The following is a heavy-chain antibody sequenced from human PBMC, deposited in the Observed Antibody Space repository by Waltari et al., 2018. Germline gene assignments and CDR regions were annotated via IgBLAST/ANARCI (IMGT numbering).Heavy chain of an antibody. CDR2: NDYSGST. CDR1: GGSISSGGYY. D-gene: IGHD3-16*01. J-gene: IGHJ2*01. Sequence: QVQLQESGPGLVKPSQTLSLTCTVSGGSISSGGYYWSWIRQHPGKGLEWIGYNDYSGSTYYNPSLKSRVTISVDTSKNQFSLKLSSVTAADTAVYYCAREKVWGRKEPHWYFDLWGRGTLVTVSS. V-gene: IGHV4-31*03. CDR3: AREKVWGRKEPHWYFDL.